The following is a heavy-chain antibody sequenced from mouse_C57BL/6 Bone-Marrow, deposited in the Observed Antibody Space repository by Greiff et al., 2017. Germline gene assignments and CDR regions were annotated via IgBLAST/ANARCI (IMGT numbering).Heavy chain of an antibody. CDR1: GYTFTSYW. Sequence: VQLQQPGAELVMPGASVKLSCKASGYTFTSYWMHWVKQRPGQGLAWIGEIDPSDSYTNYNQKFKGKSTLTVDKSSSTAYMQLSSLTSEDSAVYYCARDYYSNNYYAMDYWGQGTSVTVSS. V-gene: IGHV1-69*01. CDR2: IDPSDSYT. J-gene: IGHJ4*01. CDR3: ARDYYSNNYYAMDY. D-gene: IGHD2-5*01.